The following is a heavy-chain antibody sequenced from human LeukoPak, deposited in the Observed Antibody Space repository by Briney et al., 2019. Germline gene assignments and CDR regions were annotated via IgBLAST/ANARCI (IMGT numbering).Heavy chain of an antibody. Sequence: QTGGSLRLSCAASGFTFSSYGMHWVRQAPGKGLEWVAVMPYDGGNKYYADSLKGRFTISRDNSKNMLYLQMNSLRAEDTAVYYCAKAAYRYDETWLLDYWGQGTLVTVSS. CDR1: GFTFSSYG. V-gene: IGHV3-30*02. CDR3: AKAAYRYDETWLLDY. J-gene: IGHJ4*02. D-gene: IGHD2-21*02. CDR2: MPYDGGNK.